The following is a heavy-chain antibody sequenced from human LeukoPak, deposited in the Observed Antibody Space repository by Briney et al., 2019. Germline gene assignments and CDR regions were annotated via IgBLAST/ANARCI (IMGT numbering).Heavy chain of an antibody. CDR3: AKGGWFGDAFDI. Sequence: PGGSLRLSCADSGFTFSTYAMSWVRQAPGKGLEWVAAISSGLSTYYADSVKGRFTIFRDNSKNTLYLQMNSLRAEDTAVYYCAKGGWFGDAFDIWGQGTMVTVSS. CDR1: GFTFSTYA. V-gene: IGHV3-23*01. CDR2: ISSGLST. J-gene: IGHJ3*02. D-gene: IGHD3-10*01.